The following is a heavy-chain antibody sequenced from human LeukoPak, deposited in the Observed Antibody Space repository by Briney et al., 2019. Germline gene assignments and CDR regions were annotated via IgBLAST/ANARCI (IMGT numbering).Heavy chain of an antibody. CDR2: IYTSGST. CDR1: GGSISSGSYY. J-gene: IGHJ4*02. Sequence: PSQTLSLTCTVSGGSISSGSYYWSWIRQPAGKGLEWIGRIYTSGSTNYNPSLKSRVTISVDTSKNQFSLKLSSVTAADTAVYYCARSQLLLMYFDYWGQGTLVTVSS. D-gene: IGHD2-2*01. CDR3: ARSQLLLMYFDY. V-gene: IGHV4-61*02.